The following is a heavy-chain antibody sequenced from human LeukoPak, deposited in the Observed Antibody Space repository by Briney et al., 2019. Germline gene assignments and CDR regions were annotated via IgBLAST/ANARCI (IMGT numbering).Heavy chain of an antibody. CDR3: ASSRITMVRGVYYYYMDV. CDR2: INPSGGST. CDR1: GGTFSIYA. V-gene: IGHV1-46*01. Sequence: ASVKVSCKASGGTFSIYAITWVRQAPGQGLEWMGIINPSGGSTSYAQKFQGRVTMTRNTSISTAYMELSSLRSEDTAVYYCASSRITMVRGVYYYYMDVWGKGTTVTIPS. D-gene: IGHD3-10*01. J-gene: IGHJ6*03.